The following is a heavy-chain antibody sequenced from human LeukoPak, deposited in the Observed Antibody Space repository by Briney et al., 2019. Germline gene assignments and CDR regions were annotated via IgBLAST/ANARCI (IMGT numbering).Heavy chain of an antibody. CDR1: GGSISSSSYY. CDR2: IYYSGST. Sequence: NPSETLSLTCTVSGGSISSSSYYWGWIRQPPGKGLEWIGSIYYSGSTYYNPSLKSRVTISVDTSKNQFSLKLSSVTAADTAVYYCASQGYCSGGSCYSSRRVYYYYYYMDVWGKGTTVTVSS. D-gene: IGHD2-15*01. CDR3: ASQGYCSGGSCYSSRRVYYYYYYMDV. V-gene: IGHV4-39*07. J-gene: IGHJ6*03.